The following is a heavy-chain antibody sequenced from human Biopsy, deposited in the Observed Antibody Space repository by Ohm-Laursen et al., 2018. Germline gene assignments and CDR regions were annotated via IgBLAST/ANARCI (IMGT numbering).Heavy chain of an antibody. CDR1: GYTFTSYY. V-gene: IGHV1-46*01. CDR3: ARGPRGLVVITTTALYFDY. Sequence: SVKVSCKASGYTFTSYYLHWVRQAPGQGLEWMGRIIPNNDNTAYAQKFQGRITMTKDTSTSTVYMDLSSLTFDDSAVYYCARGPRGLVVITTTALYFDYWGQGNLVTVSS. CDR2: IIPNNDNT. D-gene: IGHD3-22*01. J-gene: IGHJ4*02.